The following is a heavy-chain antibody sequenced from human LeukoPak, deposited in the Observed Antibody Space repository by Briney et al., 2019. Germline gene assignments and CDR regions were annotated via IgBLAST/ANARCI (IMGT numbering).Heavy chain of an antibody. V-gene: IGHV4-31*03. D-gene: IGHD1-7*01. CDR3: ARGTSGNTPIYRDAFDI. CDR2: IYYSGST. CDR1: GGSISSGGYY. Sequence: PSETLSLTCTVSGGSISSGGYYWRWIRQHPGKGLEWNGDIYYSGSTYYNPSLKSRVTISVDTSKNQFSLKLSSVTAADTAVYYCARGTSGNTPIYRDAFDIWGQGTMVTVSS. J-gene: IGHJ3*02.